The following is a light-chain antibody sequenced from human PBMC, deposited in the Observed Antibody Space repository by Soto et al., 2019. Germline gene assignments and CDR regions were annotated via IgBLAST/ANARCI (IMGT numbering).Light chain of an antibody. CDR2: GAS. CDR1: QSVSSSY. J-gene: IGKJ2*01. Sequence: EIVLPQSPGTLSLSPGERATLSCRASQSVSSSYLAWYQQKPCQAPRLLIYGASSRATGIPDRFSGSGSGTDFTLTISRLEPDDFAVYYCQQYGSSPGTFGQGTKVEIK. V-gene: IGKV3-20*01. CDR3: QQYGSSPGT.